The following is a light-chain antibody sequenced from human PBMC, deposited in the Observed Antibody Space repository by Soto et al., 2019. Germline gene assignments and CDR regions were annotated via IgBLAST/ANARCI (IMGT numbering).Light chain of an antibody. CDR3: QQYNNWPPTWT. V-gene: IGKV3-15*01. J-gene: IGKJ1*01. CDR2: GAS. CDR1: QSVSNN. Sequence: EILMTQSPATLSVSPGESATLSFRASQSVSNNLAWYQQKPGQTPRLLIYGASTRATGFPARFSGSGSGTEFTLTISSLQSEDFAVYYCQQYNNWPPTWTFGQGTKVDIK.